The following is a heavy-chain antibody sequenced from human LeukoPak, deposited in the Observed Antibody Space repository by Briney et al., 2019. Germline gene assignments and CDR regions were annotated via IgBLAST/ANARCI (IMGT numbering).Heavy chain of an antibody. CDR2: ISSSSSYI. Sequence: GGSLRLSCAASGFTFSSYSMNWVRQAPGKGLEWVSTISSSSSYIYYADSVKGRFTISRDNAKNSLYLQMNSLRAEDTAVYYCASPGWFGELSFDYWGQGTLVTVSS. J-gene: IGHJ4*02. D-gene: IGHD3-10*01. V-gene: IGHV3-21*01. CDR1: GFTFSSYS. CDR3: ASPGWFGELSFDY.